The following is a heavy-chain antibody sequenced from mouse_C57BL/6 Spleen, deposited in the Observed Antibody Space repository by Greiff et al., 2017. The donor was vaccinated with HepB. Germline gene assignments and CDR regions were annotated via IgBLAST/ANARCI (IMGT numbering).Heavy chain of an antibody. CDR2: INPNNGGT. CDR1: GYTFTDYY. V-gene: IGHV1-26*01. Sequence: EVQLQQSGPELVKPGASVKISCKASGYTFTDYYMNWVKQSHGKSLEWIGDINPNNGGTSYKQKFKGKATLTVDKSSSTAYMELRSLTSEDSAVYECARGGVYAMDYWGQGTSVTVSS. CDR3: ARGGVYAMDY. J-gene: IGHJ4*01.